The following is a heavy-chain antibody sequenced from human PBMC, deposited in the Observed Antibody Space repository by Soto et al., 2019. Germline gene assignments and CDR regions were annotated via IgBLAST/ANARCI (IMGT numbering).Heavy chain of an antibody. Sequence: GSLRLSCAAAGFTFINYCMSWVLQAPGKGLEWVANIKQDGGEKYYVDSVKGRFTISRDNAKNSLYLQMNSLRAEDTAVYYCARTKANKWFDPWGQGTLVTVSS. J-gene: IGHJ5*02. CDR2: IKQDGGEK. V-gene: IGHV3-7*03. D-gene: IGHD1-26*01. CDR3: ARTKANKWFDP. CDR1: GFTFINYC.